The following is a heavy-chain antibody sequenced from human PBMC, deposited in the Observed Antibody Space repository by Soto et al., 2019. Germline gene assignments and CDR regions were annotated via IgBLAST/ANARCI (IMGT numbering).Heavy chain of an antibody. Sequence: GGSLRLSCAASGFTFSSYSMNWVRQAPGKGLEWVSSISSSSSYIYYADSVKGRFTISRDNAKNSLYLQMNSLRAEDTAVYYCARGGGYSYGFKFFYWGQGTLVTVYS. CDR2: ISSSSSYI. CDR1: GFTFSSYS. V-gene: IGHV3-21*01. J-gene: IGHJ4*02. CDR3: ARGGGYSYGFKFFY. D-gene: IGHD5-18*01.